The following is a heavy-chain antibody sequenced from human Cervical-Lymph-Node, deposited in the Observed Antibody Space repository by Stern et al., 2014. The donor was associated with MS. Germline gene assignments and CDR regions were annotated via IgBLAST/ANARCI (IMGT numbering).Heavy chain of an antibody. CDR3: ARESGARAKYYFDY. D-gene: IGHD1-26*01. Sequence: QVQLVQSGAEVKKPGSSVKVSCKASGGTFNTFGINWVRQAPGQGLEWMGGIIPIFGTTNSAQKFQARVTFTADESTSTAYMELSSLSSEDTAVYYCARESGARAKYYFDYWGQGTLVTVSS. CDR2: IIPIFGTT. CDR1: GGTFNTFG. J-gene: IGHJ4*02. V-gene: IGHV1-69*01.